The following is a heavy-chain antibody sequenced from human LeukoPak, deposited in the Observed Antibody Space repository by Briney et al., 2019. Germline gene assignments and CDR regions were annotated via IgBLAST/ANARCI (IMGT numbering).Heavy chain of an antibody. CDR3: AKDAYGGATFFYYMDV. V-gene: IGHV3-9*01. CDR1: GFTFDDYA. J-gene: IGHJ6*03. Sequence: SLSHSCAGSGFTFDDYAMHWVRQTPGKGLEWVSGISWNSGNIAYADFVGGRFTISRDNAKNSLSLQMNSLSDEDTAVYYCAKDAYGGATFFYYMDVWGKGTTVTVFS. CDR2: ISWNSGNI. D-gene: IGHD2/OR15-2a*01.